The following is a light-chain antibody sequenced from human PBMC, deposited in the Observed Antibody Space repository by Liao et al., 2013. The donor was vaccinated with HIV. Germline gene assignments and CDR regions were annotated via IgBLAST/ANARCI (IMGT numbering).Light chain of an antibody. Sequence: SYELTQPPSVSVSPGQTASIPCSGDKLGERYACWYQQKPGQSPVLVIYQDTKRPSGIPARFSGSNSGNTATLTISETQATDEAEYFCQTWDISAEVYVFGPGTQLSVL. V-gene: IGLV3-1*01. CDR1: KLGERY. CDR3: QTWDISAEVYV. CDR2: QDT. J-gene: IGLJ1*01.